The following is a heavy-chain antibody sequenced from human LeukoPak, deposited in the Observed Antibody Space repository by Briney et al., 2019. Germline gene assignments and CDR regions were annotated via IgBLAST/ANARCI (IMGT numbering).Heavy chain of an antibody. CDR2: IYYSGST. CDR3: ARHNRVVPPDY. D-gene: IGHD2-2*01. Sequence: SETLSLTCTVSGGSISSVSHYWGWIRQPPGKGLEWIGNIYYSGSTYYNPSLKSRVTISVDTSKNQFSLKLSSVTAADTAVYYCARHNRVVPPDYWGQGTLVTVSS. V-gene: IGHV4-39*01. CDR1: GGSISSVSHY. J-gene: IGHJ4*02.